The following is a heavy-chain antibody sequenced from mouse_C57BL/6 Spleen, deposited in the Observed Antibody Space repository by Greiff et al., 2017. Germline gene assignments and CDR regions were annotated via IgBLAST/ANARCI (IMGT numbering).Heavy chain of an antibody. CDR3: ARQDYGSSYPWFAY. J-gene: IGHJ3*01. CDR2: ISSGSSTI. CDR1: GFTFSDYG. D-gene: IGHD1-1*01. Sequence: EVMLVESGGGLVKPGGSLKLSCAASGFTFSDYGMHWVRQAPEKGLEWVAYISSGSSTIYYADTVKGRFTISRDNAKNTLFLQMTSLRSEDTAMYYCARQDYGSSYPWFAYWGQGTLVTVSA. V-gene: IGHV5-17*01.